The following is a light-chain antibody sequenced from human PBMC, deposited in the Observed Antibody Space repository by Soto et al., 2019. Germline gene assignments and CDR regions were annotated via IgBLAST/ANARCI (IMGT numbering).Light chain of an antibody. J-gene: IGKJ2*01. CDR1: QSVRDN. CDR2: LAS. Sequence: EILLTQSPGALAVSPGEVATLSCRASQSVRDNLAWYQQKPGQAPRLLIYLASIRATVFPARFSGSGSGPEVTLTFSGLQTQDVSIDFCQHHNFWPLSSDQGTKVEIK. CDR3: QHHNFWPLS. V-gene: IGKV3-15*01.